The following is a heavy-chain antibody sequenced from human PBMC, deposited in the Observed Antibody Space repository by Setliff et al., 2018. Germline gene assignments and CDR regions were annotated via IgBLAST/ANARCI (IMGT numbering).Heavy chain of an antibody. CDR3: ASAGHSGSWFPFDAFHI. V-gene: IGHV3-21*01. Sequence: GESLRLSCAASGFTFSTHSMNWVRQAPGKGLEWVSSISRSSTYIYYADSMKGRFTIPRDNAKNSLYLQMNSLRAEDTAVYYCASAGHSGSWFPFDAFHIWGQGTMVTVSS. CDR2: ISRSSTYI. D-gene: IGHD6-13*01. CDR1: GFTFSTHS. J-gene: IGHJ3*02.